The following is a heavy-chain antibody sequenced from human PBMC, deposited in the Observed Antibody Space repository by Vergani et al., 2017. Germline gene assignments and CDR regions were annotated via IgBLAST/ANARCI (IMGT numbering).Heavy chain of an antibody. D-gene: IGHD2-2*02. J-gene: IGHJ4*02. Sequence: QVQLQESGPGLVKPPGTLSLTCAVSGDSISSNNCWTWVRQPPGKGLVWIGEICHTEETKYSPSLKSRVTVSVDESRNLFSLRLNSVTAADTAVYYCATIGYRRWGYYFDYWGQGILVTVSS. V-gene: IGHV4-4*03. CDR2: ICHTEET. CDR1: GDSISSNNC. CDR3: ATIGYRRWGYYFDY.